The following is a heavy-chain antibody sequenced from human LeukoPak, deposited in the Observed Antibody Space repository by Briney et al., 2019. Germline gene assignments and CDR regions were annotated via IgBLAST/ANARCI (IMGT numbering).Heavy chain of an antibody. J-gene: IGHJ5*02. V-gene: IGHV4-4*07. Sequence: SETLSLTCAVYGGSFSGYYWSWIRQPAGKGLEWIGRIYTSGSTNYNPSLKSRVTMSVDTSKNQFSLKLSSVTAADTAVYYCAREGTTGTADWFDPWGQGTLVTVSS. D-gene: IGHD1-1*01. CDR3: AREGTTGTADWFDP. CDR1: GGSFSGYY. CDR2: IYTSGST.